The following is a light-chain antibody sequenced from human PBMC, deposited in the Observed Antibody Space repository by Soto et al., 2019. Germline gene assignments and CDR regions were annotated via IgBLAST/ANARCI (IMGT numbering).Light chain of an antibody. J-gene: IGKJ2*01. CDR3: QQYNSYSST. V-gene: IGKV1-5*03. CDR1: QSISSW. CDR2: KAS. Sequence: DIQMTQSPSTLSASVGDRVTITCRASQSISSWLAWYQQKPGKAPKLLIYKASSLESGVPSRFSGSGSGTEVTLTISSLQPDDFATYYCQQYNSYSSTFGQGTKLEIK.